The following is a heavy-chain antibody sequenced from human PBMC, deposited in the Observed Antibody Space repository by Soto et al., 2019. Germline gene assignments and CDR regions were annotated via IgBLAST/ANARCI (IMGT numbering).Heavy chain of an antibody. J-gene: IGHJ3*02. Sequence: ASVKVSCKASGGTFSSYTISWVRQAPGQGLEWMGRIIPILGIANYAQKFQGRVTITADKSTSTAYMELSSLRSEDTAVYYCARERSVGSTSPDDAFDIWGQGTMVTVSS. V-gene: IGHV1-69*04. CDR2: IIPILGIA. CDR1: GGTFSSYT. CDR3: ARERSVGSTSPDDAFDI. D-gene: IGHD2-2*01.